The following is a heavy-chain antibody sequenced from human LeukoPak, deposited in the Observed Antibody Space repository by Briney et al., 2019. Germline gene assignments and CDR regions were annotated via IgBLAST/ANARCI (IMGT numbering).Heavy chain of an antibody. V-gene: IGHV5-51*01. CDR1: GYSFTSYW. CDR3: ARGVPDIVVVPAAPPYGMDV. Sequence: PGESLKISCKGSGYSFTSYWIGWVRQMPGKGLEWMGIIYPGDSDTRYSPSFQGQVTISADKSISTAYLQWSSLKASDTAMYYCARGVPDIVVVPAAPPYGMDVWGQGTTGTVS. J-gene: IGHJ6*02. D-gene: IGHD2-2*01. CDR2: IYPGDSDT.